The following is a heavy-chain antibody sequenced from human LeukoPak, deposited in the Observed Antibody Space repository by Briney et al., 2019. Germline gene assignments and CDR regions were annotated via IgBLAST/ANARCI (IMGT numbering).Heavy chain of an antibody. CDR1: GFNVCNDY. CDR2: ISYDGSSK. J-gene: IGHJ6*02. D-gene: IGHD1-14*01. CDR3: TKVTTSTKYYSGLDV. V-gene: IGHV3-30*18. Sequence: GGSLRLSCAASGFNVCNDYMSWVRQAPGKGLEWAALISYDGSSKYYADSVKGRFTISRDNSKNTVYLQMDSLRAEDTAVYYCTKVTTSTKYYSGLDVWGQGATVTVSS.